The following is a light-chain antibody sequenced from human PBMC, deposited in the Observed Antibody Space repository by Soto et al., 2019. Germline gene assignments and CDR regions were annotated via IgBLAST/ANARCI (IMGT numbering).Light chain of an antibody. CDR3: SSYTTSNTRQIV. J-gene: IGLJ1*01. Sequence: QSALTQPASVSGSPGQSITISCTGTSSDVGGYNYVSWYQHRPGEAPKLMIYDVSNRPSGVSNRFSGSKSGNTASLTISGLQPDDEADYYCSSYTTSNTRQIVFGTGTKLTVL. CDR2: DVS. CDR1: SSDVGGYNY. V-gene: IGLV2-14*03.